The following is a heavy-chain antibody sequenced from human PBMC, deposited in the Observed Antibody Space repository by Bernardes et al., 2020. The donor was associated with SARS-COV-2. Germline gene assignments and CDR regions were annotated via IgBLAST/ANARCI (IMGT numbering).Heavy chain of an antibody. Sequence: GGSLRLSCAASGFTFSSYGMHWVRQAPGKGLEWVAVIWYDGSNKYYADSVKGRFTISRDNSKNTLYLQMNSLRAEDTAVYYCARDGLWLRHFDYWGQGTLVTVSS. J-gene: IGHJ4*02. D-gene: IGHD5-12*01. V-gene: IGHV3-33*01. CDR2: IWYDGSNK. CDR1: GFTFSSYG. CDR3: ARDGLWLRHFDY.